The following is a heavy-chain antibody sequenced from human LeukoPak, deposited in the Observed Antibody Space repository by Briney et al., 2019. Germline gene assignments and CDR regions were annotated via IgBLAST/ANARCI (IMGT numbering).Heavy chain of an antibody. CDR1: GFIYSSYS. D-gene: IGHD2-21*01. J-gene: IGHJ4*02. V-gene: IGHV3-23*01. CDR3: MKLPTMIIVIDTDFEY. CDR2: INTSGGST. Sequence: GGSLRLSCAASGFIYSSYSMNWVRQAPGKGLEWVSSINTSGGSTYYADSLQGRFTISRDNSKNTLHLQMNNVRAEDTALYYCMKLPTMIIVIDTDFEYWGQGAQVTVSS.